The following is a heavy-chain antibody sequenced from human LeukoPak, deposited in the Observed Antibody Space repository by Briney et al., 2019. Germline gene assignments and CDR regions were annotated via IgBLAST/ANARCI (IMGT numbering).Heavy chain of an antibody. V-gene: IGHV3-30*04. D-gene: IGHD3-9*01. Sequence: GRSLRLSCEASGFTFSNYGIHWVRQTPGKGLEWVAAISSDGVEKHYADSVKGRFTIFRDNSKSTVYLHMNSLRAEDTALYYCAREGHYDILTGYSPLEYYFYYMDVWGKGTTVTVSS. CDR3: AREGHYDILTGYSPLEYYFYYMDV. J-gene: IGHJ6*03. CDR2: ISSDGVEK. CDR1: GFTFSNYG.